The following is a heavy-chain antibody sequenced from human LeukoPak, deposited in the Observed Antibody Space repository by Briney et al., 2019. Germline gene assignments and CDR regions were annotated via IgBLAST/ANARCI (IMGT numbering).Heavy chain of an antibody. J-gene: IGHJ4*02. Sequence: GGSLRLSCAASGFTFNDYWVSWVRQAPGKGLEWVANIKQDGSEKYYVDSVKGRFTISRDDAKTSVYLQMNSLRAEDTAFYYCARNKGWELPAELDSWGQGILVTVSS. V-gene: IGHV3-7*01. CDR2: IKQDGSEK. CDR1: GFTFNDYW. D-gene: IGHD2-15*01. CDR3: ARNKGWELPAELDS.